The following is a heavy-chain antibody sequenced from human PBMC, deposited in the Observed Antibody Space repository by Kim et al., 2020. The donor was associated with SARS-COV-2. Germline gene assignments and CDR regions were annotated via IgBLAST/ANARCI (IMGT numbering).Heavy chain of an antibody. CDR1: GDRVSSTSAA. CDR2: TYYRSKWYN. Sequence: SQTLSLTCAISGDRVSSTSAAWNWIRQSPSRGLEWLGRTYYRSKWYNDYAVSVTSRITINPDTSKNQFSLQLNSVTPEDTAVYYCARGDNWNYEFDYWGQGTLVTVSS. V-gene: IGHV6-1*01. D-gene: IGHD1-7*01. J-gene: IGHJ4*02. CDR3: ARGDNWNYEFDY.